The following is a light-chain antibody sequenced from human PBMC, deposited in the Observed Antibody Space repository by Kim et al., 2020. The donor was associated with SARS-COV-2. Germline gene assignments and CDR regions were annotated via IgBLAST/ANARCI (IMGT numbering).Light chain of an antibody. J-gene: IGKJ1*01. V-gene: IGKV1-5*03. CDR2: TAS. CDR1: QTVNIW. CDR3: QQYYNYART. Sequence: DIQMTQSPSTLSASVGDTVTITCRASQTVNIWLAWYQQKPGKAPNLLIYTASNLENGVPSRFSGSGSGTEFTLTISSLQPDDFATYYYQQYYNYARTFGQGTKVDIK.